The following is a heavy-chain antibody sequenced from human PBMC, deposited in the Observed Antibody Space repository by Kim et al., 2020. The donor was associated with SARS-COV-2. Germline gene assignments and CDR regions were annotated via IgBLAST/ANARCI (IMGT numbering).Heavy chain of an antibody. J-gene: IGHJ4*02. CDR1: GGSISSYY. V-gene: IGHV4-59*01. Sequence: SETLSLTCTVSGGSISSYYWSWIRQPPGKGLEWIGYIYYSGSTNYNPSLQSRVTISVDTSKNQFSLKLSSVTAADTAVYYCARGRYYDILTGYYVKTEKRENYFDYWGQGTLVTVSS. D-gene: IGHD3-9*01. CDR3: ARGRYYDILTGYYVKTEKRENYFDY. CDR2: IYYSGST.